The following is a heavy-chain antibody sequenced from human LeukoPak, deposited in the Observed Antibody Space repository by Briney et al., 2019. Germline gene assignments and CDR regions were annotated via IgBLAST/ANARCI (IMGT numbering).Heavy chain of an antibody. D-gene: IGHD3-16*01. V-gene: IGHV4-59*01. CDR1: GGSISSYY. Sequence: SETLSLTCTVSGGSISSYYWSWIRQPPGKGLEWIGYIYYSGNTNYNPSLKSRVTISVDTSKNQFSLKLSSVTAADTAVYYCARDGGSKTEDAFDIWGQGTMVTVSS. J-gene: IGHJ3*02. CDR3: ARDGGSKTEDAFDI. CDR2: IYYSGNT.